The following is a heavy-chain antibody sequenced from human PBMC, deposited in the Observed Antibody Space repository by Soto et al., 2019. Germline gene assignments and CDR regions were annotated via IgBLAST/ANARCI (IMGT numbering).Heavy chain of an antibody. CDR2: IIPIFGTA. CDR3: AGGAQDFWSGYYSYYYGMDV. D-gene: IGHD3-3*01. J-gene: IGHJ6*02. V-gene: IGHV1-69*13. CDR1: GGTFSSYA. Sequence: SVKVSCKASGGTFSSYAISWVRQAPGQGLEWMGGIIPIFGTANYAQKFQGRVTITADESTSTAYMELSSLRSEVTAVYYCAGGAQDFWSGYYSYYYGMDVWGQGTTVTVSS.